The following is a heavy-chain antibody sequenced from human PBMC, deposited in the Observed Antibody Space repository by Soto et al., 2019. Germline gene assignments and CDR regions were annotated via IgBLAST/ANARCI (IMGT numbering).Heavy chain of an antibody. CDR1: GFTFSSYG. V-gene: IGHV3-30*18. J-gene: IGHJ4*02. Sequence: QVQLVESGGGVVQPGRSLRLSCAASGFTFSSYGMHWVRQAPGKGLEWVAVISYDGSNKYYADSVKGRFTISRDNSKKTLYLQMNSLRAEDTAVYYCAKDVDGDYPYYWGQGTLVTVSS. CDR3: AKDVDGDYPYY. D-gene: IGHD4-17*01. CDR2: ISYDGSNK.